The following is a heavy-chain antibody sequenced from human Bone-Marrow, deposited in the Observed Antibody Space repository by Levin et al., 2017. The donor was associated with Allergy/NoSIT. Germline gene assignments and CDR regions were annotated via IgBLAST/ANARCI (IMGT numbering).Heavy chain of an antibody. CDR1: GFTFGHYN. CDR3: SRDYKSSCFYYDFDY. D-gene: IGHD3-22*01. Sequence: GGSLRLSCAASGFTFGHYNMNWVRQAPGKGLEWVAYISYHGSTTFYLDSVKGRFTISRDNALNSVYLQMDSLRREDTAVYYCSRDYKSSCFYYDFDYWGRGRQVTVSA. V-gene: IGHV3-48*01. CDR2: ISYHGSTT. J-gene: IGHJ4*02.